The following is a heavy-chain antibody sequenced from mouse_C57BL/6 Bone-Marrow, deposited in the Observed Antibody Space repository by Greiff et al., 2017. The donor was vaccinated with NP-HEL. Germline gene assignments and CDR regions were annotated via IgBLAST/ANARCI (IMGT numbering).Heavy chain of an antibody. D-gene: IGHD2-5*01. Sequence: VQLQESGPGLVQPSQSLSITCTVSGFSLTSYGVHWVRQSPGTGLEWLGVIWRGGSTDYNAAFMSRLSITKDNSKSQVFFKMNSLQADDTAIYYCAKNDPFYYSNSLAYWGQGTLVTVSA. CDR3: AKNDPFYYSNSLAY. CDR1: GFSLTSYG. J-gene: IGHJ3*01. CDR2: IWRGGST. V-gene: IGHV2-5*01.